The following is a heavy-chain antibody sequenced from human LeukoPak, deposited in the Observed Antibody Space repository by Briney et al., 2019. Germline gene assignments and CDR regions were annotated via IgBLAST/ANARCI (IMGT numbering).Heavy chain of an antibody. D-gene: IGHD5-18*01. CDR2: ISYDGSNK. Sequence: GGSLRLSCAASGFTFSSYAMHWVRQAPGKGLEWVAVISYDGSNKYYADSVKGRFTISRDNSKNTLYLQMNSLRAEDTAVYYCARGDTAMVTGFDYWGQGTLVTVSS. J-gene: IGHJ4*02. CDR1: GFTFSSYA. CDR3: ARGDTAMVTGFDY. V-gene: IGHV3-30*04.